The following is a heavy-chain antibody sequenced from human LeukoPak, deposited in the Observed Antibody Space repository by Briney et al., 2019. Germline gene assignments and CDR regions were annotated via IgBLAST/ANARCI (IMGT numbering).Heavy chain of an antibody. J-gene: IGHJ5*02. Sequence: PSETLSLTCAVYGGSFSGYYWSWIRQPPGKGLEWIGEINHSGSTNYNPSLKSRVTISVDTSKNQFSLKLSSVTAADTAVYYCARGIPGRANWFDPWGQGTLVTVSS. D-gene: IGHD2-21*01. CDR1: GGSFSGYY. CDR2: INHSGST. V-gene: IGHV4-34*01. CDR3: ARGIPGRANWFDP.